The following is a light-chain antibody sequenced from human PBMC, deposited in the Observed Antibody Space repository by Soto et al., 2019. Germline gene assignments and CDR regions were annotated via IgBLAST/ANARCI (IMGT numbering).Light chain of an antibody. J-gene: IGKJ5*01. CDR2: WAS. CDR3: QQYYRSPIT. V-gene: IGKV4-1*01. Sequence: DIVMTQSPDPLAVSLGERATINCKSSQSVLYSSNNKNYLAWYQQKPGQPPKLLIYWASARESGVPDRFGGSGSATDFTLTISSLQAEDVAVYYCQQYYRSPITFGQGTRLEI. CDR1: QSVLYSSNNKNY.